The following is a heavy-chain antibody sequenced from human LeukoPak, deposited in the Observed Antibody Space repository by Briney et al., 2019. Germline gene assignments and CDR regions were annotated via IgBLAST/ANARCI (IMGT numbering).Heavy chain of an antibody. CDR2: IYITGST. CDR3: ARDSGTTGEVKFDP. V-gene: IGHV4-4*07. D-gene: IGHD3-10*01. CDR1: GGSITSYY. Sequence: SETLSLTRTVSGGSITSYYWSWIRQSAGKGLEWIGRIYITGSTTYNPSLKSRVTMSLDTSKNQFSLKLSSVTAADTAVYYCARDSGTTGEVKFDPWGQGTLVTVSS. J-gene: IGHJ5*02.